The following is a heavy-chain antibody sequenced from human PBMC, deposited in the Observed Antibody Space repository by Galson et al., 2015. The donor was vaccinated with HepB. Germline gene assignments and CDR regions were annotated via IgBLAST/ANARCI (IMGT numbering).Heavy chain of an antibody. D-gene: IGHD6-13*01. Sequence: SLRLSCAASGFTFDSYSMNWVRQAPGKGLEWVSGISGRGDTTYYADSVKGRFTISRDNSKNTRYLQLHSLSVEDTAMYYCAKRATEQHLAFFEYFQHWSQGTLVTVSS. J-gene: IGHJ1*01. CDR1: GFTFDSYS. CDR2: ISGRGDTT. V-gene: IGHV3-23*01. CDR3: AKRATEQHLAFFEYFQH.